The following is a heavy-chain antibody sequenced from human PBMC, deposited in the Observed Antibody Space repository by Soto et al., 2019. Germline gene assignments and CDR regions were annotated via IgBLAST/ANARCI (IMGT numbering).Heavy chain of an antibody. J-gene: IGHJ5*02. CDR2: IPSRGRP. D-gene: IGHD5-12*01. V-gene: IGHV4-30-4*01. Sequence: QVQLRESGPGLVKPSQTLSLTCSVSGASVAGGSYYWSWVRQHPGKGLEWIGYIPSRGRPFYNPSLTRRGTISADTSKNQLSLQLTSGTAADTAVYYCARARYSGYDFGLWGQGTLVTVSS. CDR3: ARARYSGYDFGL. CDR1: GASVAGGSYY.